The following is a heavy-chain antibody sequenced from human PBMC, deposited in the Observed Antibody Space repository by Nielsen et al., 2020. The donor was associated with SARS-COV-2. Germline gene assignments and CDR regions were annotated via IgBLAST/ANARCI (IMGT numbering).Heavy chain of an antibody. V-gene: IGHV1-2*02. CDR1: GYTFTGYY. D-gene: IGHD2-15*01. CDR3: ARDLLYCSGGSCLFDL. J-gene: IGHJ2*01. CDR2: INPNSGGT. Sequence: ASVKVSCKASGYTFTGYYMHWVRQAPGQGLEWMGWINPNSGGTNYAQKFQGRVTMTRDTSISTAYMELSRLRSDDTAVYYCARDLLYCSGGSCLFDLWGRGTLVTVSS.